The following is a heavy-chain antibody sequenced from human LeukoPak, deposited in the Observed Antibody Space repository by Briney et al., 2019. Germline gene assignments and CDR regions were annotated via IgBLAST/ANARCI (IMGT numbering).Heavy chain of an antibody. D-gene: IGHD5-24*01. V-gene: IGHV1-3*01. CDR1: GYTFTSYA. CDR3: ATVGDGYNLGIYYFDY. CDR2: INAGNGNT. J-gene: IGHJ4*02. Sequence: ASVKVSCKASGYTFTSYAMHWVRQAPGQRLEWMGWINAGNGNTKYSQKFQGRVTITRDTSASTAYMELSSLRSEDTAVYYCATVGDGYNLGIYYFDYWGQGTLVTVSS.